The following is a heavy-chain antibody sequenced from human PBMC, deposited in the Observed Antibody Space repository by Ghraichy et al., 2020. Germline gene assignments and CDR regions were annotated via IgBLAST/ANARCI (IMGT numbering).Heavy chain of an antibody. CDR3: ARGHPYGSGSYYY. CDR1: GGSFSGYY. Sequence: SETLSLTCAVYGGSFSGYYWSWIRQPPGKGLEWIGEINHSGSTNYNPSLKSRVTISVDTSKNQFSLKLSSVTAADTAVYYCARGHPYGSGSYYYWGQGTLVTVSS. V-gene: IGHV4-34*01. D-gene: IGHD3-10*01. J-gene: IGHJ4*02. CDR2: INHSGST.